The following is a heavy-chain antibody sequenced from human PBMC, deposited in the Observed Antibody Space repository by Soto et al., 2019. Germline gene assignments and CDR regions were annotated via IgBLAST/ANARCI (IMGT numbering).Heavy chain of an antibody. Sequence: SVKVSCKASGGTFSSYTISWVRQAPGQGLEWMGRIIPILGIANYAQKFQGRVTITADKSTSTAYIELSSLRSEDTAVYYCARAGHCSGGSRPPYYYYGMDVWGQGTTVTV. CDR1: GGTFSSYT. CDR2: IIPILGIA. J-gene: IGHJ6*02. D-gene: IGHD2-15*01. V-gene: IGHV1-69*02. CDR3: ARAGHCSGGSRPPYYYYGMDV.